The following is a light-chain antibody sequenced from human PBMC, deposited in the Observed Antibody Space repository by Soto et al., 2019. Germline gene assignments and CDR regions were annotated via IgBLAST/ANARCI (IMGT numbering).Light chain of an antibody. CDR2: GDS. CDR3: QTYDSSLSMVV. V-gene: IGLV1-40*01. J-gene: IGLJ1*01. Sequence: QSVLTQTPLVSGAPGQRITISCTGSSSNIGAGYDVHWYQQLPGTAPKLLIFGDSSRPSGVPDRFSDSKSGTSASLAITGLRSEDEADYYCQTYDSSLSMVVFGTGTKLTVL. CDR1: SSNIGAGYD.